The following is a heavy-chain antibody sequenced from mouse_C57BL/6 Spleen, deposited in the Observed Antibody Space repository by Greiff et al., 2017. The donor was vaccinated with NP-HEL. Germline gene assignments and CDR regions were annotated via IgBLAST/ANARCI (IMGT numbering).Heavy chain of an antibody. V-gene: IGHV5-6*02. CDR1: GFTFSSYG. Sequence: EVKLEESGGDLVKPGGSLKLSCAASGFTFSSYGMSWVRQTPDKRLEWVATISSGGSYTYYPDSVKGRFTISRDNAKNTLYLQMSSLKSEDTTIYYCARRGDAYAMDYWGQGTSVTVSS. CDR3: ARRGDAYAMDY. J-gene: IGHJ4*01. CDR2: ISSGGSYT.